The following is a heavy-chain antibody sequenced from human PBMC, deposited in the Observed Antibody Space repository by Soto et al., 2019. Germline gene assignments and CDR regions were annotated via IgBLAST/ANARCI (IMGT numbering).Heavy chain of an antibody. CDR2: ISDSSSTI. CDR3: ARGYYLDY. J-gene: IGHJ4*02. CDR1: GFTFSTYT. Sequence: EVQLVESGGGLVQPGGSLRLSCAASGFTFSTYTMNWVRQAPGKGLEWVSYISDSSSTIYYADSVKGRFITSRDNAKNSLNLQMNSLRAEDTAVYYCARGYYLDYWGQGTLVTVSS. V-gene: IGHV3-48*01.